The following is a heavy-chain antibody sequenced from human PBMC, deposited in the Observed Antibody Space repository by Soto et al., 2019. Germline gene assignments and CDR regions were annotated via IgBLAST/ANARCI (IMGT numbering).Heavy chain of an antibody. J-gene: IGHJ4*02. CDR1: GFSFSSYA. CDR2: ISARGGSS. Sequence: DVQLLESGGGLVQPGGSLRLSCAASGFSFSSYAMVWVRQAPGKGLEWVAVISARGGSSYFADSVKGRFTLSRDKSKNMLSLEMNSLRAEDTAISFCAKGSIEYSASVDNWGQGTLVVVSS. D-gene: IGHD5-12*01. V-gene: IGHV3-23*01. CDR3: AKGSIEYSASVDN.